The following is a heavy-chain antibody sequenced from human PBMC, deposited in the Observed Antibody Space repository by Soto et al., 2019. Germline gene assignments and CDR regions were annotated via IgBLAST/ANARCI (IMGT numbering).Heavy chain of an antibody. Sequence: GGSLRLSCAASGFTFSSYWMHWVRQAPGKGLVWVSRINSDGSSTSYADSVKGRFTISRDNAKNTLYLQMNSLRAEDTAVYYCAKDALTVAGPQRGSLDVWGQGTTVTVSS. CDR3: AKDALTVAGPQRGSLDV. CDR2: INSDGSST. J-gene: IGHJ6*02. D-gene: IGHD6-19*01. CDR1: GFTFSSYW. V-gene: IGHV3-74*01.